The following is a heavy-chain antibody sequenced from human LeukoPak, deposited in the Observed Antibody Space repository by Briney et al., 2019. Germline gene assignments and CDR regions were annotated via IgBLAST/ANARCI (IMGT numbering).Heavy chain of an antibody. Sequence: SETLSLTCTVSGGAISSYYWSWIRQPPGKGLEWIGYIYYSGSTNYSPSLKSRVTVSVDTSKNQFSLRLTSVTAADTAVYHCARGGWSLDLWGRGTLVTVSS. D-gene: IGHD1-26*01. CDR3: ARGGWSLDL. CDR1: GGAISSYY. J-gene: IGHJ2*01. V-gene: IGHV4-59*01. CDR2: IYYSGST.